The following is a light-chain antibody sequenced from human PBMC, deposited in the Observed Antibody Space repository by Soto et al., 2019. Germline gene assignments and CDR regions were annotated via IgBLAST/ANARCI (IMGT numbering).Light chain of an antibody. CDR1: QSVSSY. V-gene: IGKV3-11*01. J-gene: IGKJ4*01. Sequence: EIVLTQSPATLSLSPGERATLSCRASQSVSSYLAWYQQKPGQAPRLLVYDASNRATGIPARFSGSGSGTDFTLTISSLGPEDFAVYYCQQPSNWPLTFGGGTKVEIK. CDR2: DAS. CDR3: QQPSNWPLT.